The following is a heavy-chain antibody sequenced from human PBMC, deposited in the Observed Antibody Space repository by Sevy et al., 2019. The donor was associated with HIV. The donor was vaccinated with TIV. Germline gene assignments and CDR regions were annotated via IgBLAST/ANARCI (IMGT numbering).Heavy chain of an antibody. Sequence: GGSLRLSCAASGFTFTSYGMHWVRQAPGKGLEWVAVISYDGSNKYYADSVKGRFTISRDNSKNTLYLQMNSLRAEDTAVYYCAKDQGWELQRGFDYWGQGTLVTVSS. J-gene: IGHJ4*02. CDR2: ISYDGSNK. CDR3: AKDQGWELQRGFDY. CDR1: GFTFTSYG. D-gene: IGHD2-15*01. V-gene: IGHV3-30*18.